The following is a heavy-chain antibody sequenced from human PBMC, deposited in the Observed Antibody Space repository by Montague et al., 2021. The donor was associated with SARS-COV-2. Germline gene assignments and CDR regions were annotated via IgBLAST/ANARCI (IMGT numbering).Heavy chain of an antibody. J-gene: IGHJ5*02. CDR1: GFIFSDYN. Sequence: PALSLRLSCAASGFIFSDYNMTWIRQTPGKGLEWISYINGASSRTNYADSVKGRFTISRDNAKNSLFLQMNSLRVEDTAVYYCARGISLFDPWGQGTLVTVSS. CDR2: INGASSRT. CDR3: ARGISLFDP. V-gene: IGHV3-11*05.